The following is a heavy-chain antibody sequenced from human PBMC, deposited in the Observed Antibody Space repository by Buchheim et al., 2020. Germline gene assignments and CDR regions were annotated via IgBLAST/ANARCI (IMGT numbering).Heavy chain of an antibody. CDR3: ARDRLIRFLEWSTPDPYGMDV. V-gene: IGHV1-46*01. J-gene: IGHJ6*02. CDR1: GYTFTSYY. Sequence: QVQLVQSGAEVKKPGASVKVSCKASGYTFTSYYMHWVRQAPGRGLEWMGIINPSGGSTSYAQKFQGRVTMTRDTSTSTGYMELSSLRSEDTAVYYCARDRLIRFLEWSTPDPYGMDVWGQGTT. CDR2: INPSGGST. D-gene: IGHD3-3*01.